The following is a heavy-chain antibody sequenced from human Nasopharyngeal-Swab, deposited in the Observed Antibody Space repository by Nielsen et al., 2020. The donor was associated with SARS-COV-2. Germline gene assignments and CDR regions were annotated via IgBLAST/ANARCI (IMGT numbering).Heavy chain of an antibody. Sequence: SETLSLTCAISGDSVSRNNAAWNWIRQSPSRGLEWLGRTYYMSQWYSDYAVSVKSRITINPDTAKNQFSLQLNSVTPEDTAVYYCARDEGAHNSWGQGTLVTVSS. CDR2: TYYMSQWYS. CDR1: GDSVSRNNAA. V-gene: IGHV6-1*01. J-gene: IGHJ4*02. D-gene: IGHD3-16*01. CDR3: ARDEGAHNS.